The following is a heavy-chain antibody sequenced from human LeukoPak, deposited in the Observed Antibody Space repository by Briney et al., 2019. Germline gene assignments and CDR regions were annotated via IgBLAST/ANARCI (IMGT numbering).Heavy chain of an antibody. J-gene: IGHJ4*02. Sequence: GGSLRLSCAASGFTFSSYEMNWVRQAPGKGLEWVSSISSSGSYIYYADSVKGRFTISRDNAKNTLYLQMNSLRAEDTAVYYCAKVYSSGWSKPFDYWGQGTLVTVSS. V-gene: IGHV3-21*04. D-gene: IGHD6-19*01. CDR1: GFTFSSYE. CDR2: ISSSGSYI. CDR3: AKVYSSGWSKPFDY.